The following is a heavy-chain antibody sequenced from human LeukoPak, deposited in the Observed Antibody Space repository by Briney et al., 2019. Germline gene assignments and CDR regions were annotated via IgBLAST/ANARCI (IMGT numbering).Heavy chain of an antibody. J-gene: IGHJ4*02. CDR3: AAGDSFFADFDY. CDR2: IYSGGNT. CDR1: GFTVSSNY. V-gene: IGHV3-53*01. D-gene: IGHD3-10*01. Sequence: GGSLRLSCAASGFTVSSNYMTWVRQAPGKGLEWVSLIYSGGNTYYADSVKGRFTISRDNSKNTLYLQMNSLRAEDTAVYYCAAGDSFFADFDYWGQGTLVTVSS.